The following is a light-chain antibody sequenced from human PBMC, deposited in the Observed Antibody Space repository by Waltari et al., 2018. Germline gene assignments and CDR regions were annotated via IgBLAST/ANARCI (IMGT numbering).Light chain of an antibody. J-gene: IGKJ1*01. CDR3: QHYVRLPAT. CDR2: GAS. CDR1: QSVSRA. Sequence: EIVLTQSPGSLSSSPGERVTLSCRASQSVSRALAWYKQKPGQAPRILIFGASNRATGSPDRFSGSGSETDFSLTISRLEPEDFAVYYCQHYVRLPATFGRGTKVEIK. V-gene: IGKV3-20*01.